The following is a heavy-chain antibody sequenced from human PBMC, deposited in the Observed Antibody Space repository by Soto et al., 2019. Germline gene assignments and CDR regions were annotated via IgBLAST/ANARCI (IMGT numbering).Heavy chain of an antibody. CDR3: ARGGYYDSSGYYRGWYFDL. D-gene: IGHD3-22*01. V-gene: IGHV3-13*04. Sequence: EVQLVESGGGLVQPGGSLRLSCAASGFTFSSYDMHWVRQATGKGLEWVSAIGTAGDTYYPGSVKGRFTISRENAKNSLYLQMNILRAGDTAVYYCARGGYYDSSGYYRGWYFDLWGRGTLVTVSS. CDR2: IGTAGDT. J-gene: IGHJ2*01. CDR1: GFTFSSYD.